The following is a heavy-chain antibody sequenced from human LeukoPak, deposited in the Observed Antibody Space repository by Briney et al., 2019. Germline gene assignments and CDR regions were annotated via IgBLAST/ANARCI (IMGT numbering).Heavy chain of an antibody. J-gene: IGHJ5*02. V-gene: IGHV3-23*01. Sequence: GGSLRLSCTASGFTFSSYAMSWVRQAPGKGLEWVSVVSGRGGTTYYADSVKGRFTISRDNSKNTLYLQMNSLRDEDTAVYYCAKDQDIVVVPAAQYNWFDPWGQGTLVTVSS. CDR1: GFTFSSYA. CDR2: VSGRGGTT. D-gene: IGHD2-2*01. CDR3: AKDQDIVVVPAAQYNWFDP.